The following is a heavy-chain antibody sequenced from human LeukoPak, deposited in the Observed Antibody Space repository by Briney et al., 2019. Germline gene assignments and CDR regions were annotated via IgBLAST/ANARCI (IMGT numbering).Heavy chain of an antibody. Sequence: GASVKVSCKAYRYSYSSYGIGWLRQAPGQGLEWMGWITANNGNTNYAQKFQGRVTMATDTFTTTAYMELRSLTSDDTTVYYCAKDIARAALPVLDYWGQGTLVTVSS. CDR2: ITANNGNT. D-gene: IGHD6-6*01. J-gene: IGHJ4*02. CDR1: RYSYSSYG. V-gene: IGHV1-18*01. CDR3: AKDIARAALPVLDY.